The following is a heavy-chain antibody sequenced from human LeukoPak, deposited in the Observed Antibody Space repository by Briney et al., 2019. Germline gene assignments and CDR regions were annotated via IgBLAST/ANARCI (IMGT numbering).Heavy chain of an antibody. CDR1: GGSISSYH. Sequence: SETLSLTCTVSGGSISSYHWSWIRQAPGKGLEWIGYIYYTGSTNYNPSLKSRVTMSVDTSKNQFSLKLSSVTAADTAVYYCARDVVAAPGTWDYWGQGTLVTVSS. V-gene: IGHV4-59*12. D-gene: IGHD6-13*01. J-gene: IGHJ4*02. CDR3: ARDVVAAPGTWDY. CDR2: IYYTGST.